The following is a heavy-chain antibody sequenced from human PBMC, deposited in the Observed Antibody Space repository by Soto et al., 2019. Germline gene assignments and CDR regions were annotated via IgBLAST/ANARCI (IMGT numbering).Heavy chain of an antibody. CDR3: ARHSKYRSGWYRDY. D-gene: IGHD6-19*01. J-gene: IGHJ4*02. V-gene: IGHV5-51*01. CDR2: IYPGDSGT. CDR1: GYSFTSYW. Sequence: PGESLKISCKASGYSFTSYWIGGVRQMPGKGLEWMGIIYPGDSGTRYSPSFQGQVTISADKSISTAYLQWSSLKASDTAMYYCARHSKYRSGWYRDYWGQGTLVTVSS.